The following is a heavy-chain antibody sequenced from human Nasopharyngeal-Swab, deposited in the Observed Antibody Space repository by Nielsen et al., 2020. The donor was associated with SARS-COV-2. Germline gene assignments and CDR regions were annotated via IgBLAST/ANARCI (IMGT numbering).Heavy chain of an antibody. Sequence: SETLSLTCTVSGYSISSGYYWGWIRQPPGKGLEWIGSIYHSGSTYYNPSLKSRLTISVDPSKNQVSLKLSSVTAADTAVYYCARGFGDRYSSSAIESWGQGTLVTVSS. J-gene: IGHJ4*02. V-gene: IGHV4-38-2*02. CDR2: IYHSGST. D-gene: IGHD2-15*01. CDR1: GYSISSGYY. CDR3: ARGFGDRYSSSAIES.